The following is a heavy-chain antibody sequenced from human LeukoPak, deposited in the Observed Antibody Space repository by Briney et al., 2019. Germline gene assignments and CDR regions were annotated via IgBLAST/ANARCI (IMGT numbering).Heavy chain of an antibody. D-gene: IGHD6-19*01. CDR3: ARGGSGQPDPYYYCYYMDV. CDR2: INPNSGGT. V-gene: IGHV1-2*02. J-gene: IGHJ6*03. CDR1: GYTFTGHY. Sequence: ASVKVSCKASGYTFTGHYMHWVRQAPGQGLEWMGWINPNSGGTNYAQKFQGRVTMTRDTSISTAYMELSRLRSDDTAVYYCARGGSGQPDPYYYCYYMDVWGKGTTVTVSS.